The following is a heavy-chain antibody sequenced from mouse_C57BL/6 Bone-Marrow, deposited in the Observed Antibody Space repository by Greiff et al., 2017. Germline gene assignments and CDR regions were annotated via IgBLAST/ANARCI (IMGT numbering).Heavy chain of an antibody. Sequence: EVHLVESGGGLVKPGGSLKLSCAASGFTFSDYGMHWVRQAPEKGLEWVAYISSGSSTIYYADTVKGRFTISRDNATNTLFLQMTSLRSEDTAMYDCARKRGNPYYYAMDYWGQGTSVTVAS. CDR1: GFTFSDYG. J-gene: IGHJ4*01. CDR2: ISSGSSTI. CDR3: ARKRGNPYYYAMDY. D-gene: IGHD2-1*01. V-gene: IGHV5-17*01.